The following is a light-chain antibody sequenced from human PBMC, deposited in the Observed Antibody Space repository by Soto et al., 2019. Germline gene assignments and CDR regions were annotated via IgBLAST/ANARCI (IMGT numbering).Light chain of an antibody. CDR1: QSLSATF. CDR2: GAS. Sequence: DIVLTQSPATLSLSPGETATLSCRASQSLSATFLAWYQHKPGQPPRFLIYGASTRATGVPDRFSCSGSGTDFTLTISRLEPEDFAVYYCQQVGSSPLTFGGGTKVEIK. CDR3: QQVGSSPLT. V-gene: IGKV3-20*01. J-gene: IGKJ4*01.